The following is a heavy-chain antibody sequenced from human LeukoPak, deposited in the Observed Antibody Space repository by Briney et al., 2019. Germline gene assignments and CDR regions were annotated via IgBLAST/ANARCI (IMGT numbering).Heavy chain of an antibody. D-gene: IGHD3-3*01. CDR3: ARVYRVTIFGVVELYYYMDV. Sequence: GGSLRLSCAASGFTFSSYWMSWVRQAPGKGLEWVANIKQDGSEKYYVDSVKGRFTISRDNAKNSLYLQMNSLRAEDTAVYYCARVYRVTIFGVVELYYYMDVWGKGTTVTVSS. CDR1: GFTFSSYW. J-gene: IGHJ6*03. CDR2: IKQDGSEK. V-gene: IGHV3-7*01.